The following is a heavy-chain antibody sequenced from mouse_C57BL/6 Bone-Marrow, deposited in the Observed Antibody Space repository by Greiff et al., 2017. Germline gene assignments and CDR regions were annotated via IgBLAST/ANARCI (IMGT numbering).Heavy chain of an antibody. CDR2: IDPSDSYT. Sequence: QVQLQQPGAELVMPGASVKLSCKASGYTFTSYWMHWVKQRPGQGLVWIVEIDPSDSYTNYNQKLKGQFTLTVDKSSSTAYMQLSRLTSEDSAVYYCARGAYWGQGTLVTVSA. V-gene: IGHV1-69*01. J-gene: IGHJ3*01. CDR1: GYTFTSYW. CDR3: ARGAY.